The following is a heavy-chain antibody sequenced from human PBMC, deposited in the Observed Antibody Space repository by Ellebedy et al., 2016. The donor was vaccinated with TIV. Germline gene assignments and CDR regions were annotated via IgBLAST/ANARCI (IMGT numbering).Heavy chain of an antibody. Sequence: MPSETLSLTCTVSGGSVSSGRYYWSWIRQPPGKGLEWVGYIYYSGSTNYNPSLKSRVTISIDTSKNQFSLNLSSVTAADTAVYYCARGLARDYWGQGTLVTVSS. CDR3: ARGLARDY. CDR2: IYYSGST. CDR1: GGSVSSGRYY. V-gene: IGHV4-61*01. J-gene: IGHJ4*02.